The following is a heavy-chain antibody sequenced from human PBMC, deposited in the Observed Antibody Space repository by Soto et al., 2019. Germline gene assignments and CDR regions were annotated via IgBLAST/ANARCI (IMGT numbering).Heavy chain of an antibody. CDR1: GISISDNY. CDR2: IYSGGSA. J-gene: IGHJ4*02. CDR3: ARDISTRRELDY. D-gene: IGHD3-10*01. Sequence: EVQLVESGGCLIQPGGSLRRSWAVSGISISDNYVSWVRQAPEKGLEWVSVIYSGGSADYTHSVRGRFTISRDISKNTVHLQMNSLRVEDTAVYYCARDISTRRELDYWGQGTLVTVSS. V-gene: IGHV3-53*01.